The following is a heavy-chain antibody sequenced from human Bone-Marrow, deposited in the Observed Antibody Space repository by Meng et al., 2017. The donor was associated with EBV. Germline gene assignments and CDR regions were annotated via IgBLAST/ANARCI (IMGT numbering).Heavy chain of an antibody. Sequence: VQAVLQLKTPGAVVKVSCTVSGYTFTTYAMNWDRQAPGQGLEWMEWINTNTGNPPYAQGFTGRFVFSLDTSVSTAYLQISSLKAEDTAVYYCARDLGPQAAELNAFDIWGQETMVTVSS. CDR3: ARDLGPQAAELNAFDI. D-gene: IGHD6-25*01. V-gene: IGHV7-4-1*02. J-gene: IGHJ3*02. CDR1: GYTFTTYA. CDR2: INTNTGNP.